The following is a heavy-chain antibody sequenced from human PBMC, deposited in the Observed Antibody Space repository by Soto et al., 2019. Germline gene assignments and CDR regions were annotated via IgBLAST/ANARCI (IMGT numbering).Heavy chain of an antibody. V-gene: IGHV3-33*01. D-gene: IGHD6-19*01. CDR3: ARETKGYSSGWCDAFDI. CDR2: IWYDGSNK. J-gene: IGHJ3*02. CDR1: GFTFSSYG. Sequence: QVQLVESGGGVVQPGRSLRLSCAASGFTFSSYGMHWVRQAPGKGLEWVAVIWYDGSNKYYADSVKGQFTISRDNSKNTLYLQMNSLRAEDTAVYYCARETKGYSSGWCDAFDIWGQGTMVTVSS.